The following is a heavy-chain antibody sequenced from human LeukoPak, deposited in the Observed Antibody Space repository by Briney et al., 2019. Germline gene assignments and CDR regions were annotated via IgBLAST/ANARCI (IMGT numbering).Heavy chain of an antibody. CDR3: ARAVAGTHWFDP. CDR2: IDIPGNT. Sequence: GSLRLSCAASGFTLSSYDMHWVRQATGKGLEWVSGIDIPGNTYYPDSVKGRFTMSRESAKNSLYLQMNSLRAGDTAVYYCARAVAGTHWFDPWGQGTLVTVSA. V-gene: IGHV3-13*01. CDR1: GFTLSSYD. D-gene: IGHD6-19*01. J-gene: IGHJ5*02.